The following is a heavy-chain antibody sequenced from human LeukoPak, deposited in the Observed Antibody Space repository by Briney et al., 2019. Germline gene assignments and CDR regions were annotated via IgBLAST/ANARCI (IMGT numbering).Heavy chain of an antibody. CDR3: VRGQFFFAF. J-gene: IGHJ2*01. Sequence: PSETLSLTCAVYGGSFSGYYWSWIRQPPGKGLEWTGEVHYSGSANYNPSLKSRVTISVDTSKNQFSLTLTSVTAADTAVYYCVRGQFFFAFWGRGTPVTVSS. V-gene: IGHV4-34*01. D-gene: IGHD5-24*01. CDR2: VHYSGSA. CDR1: GGSFSGYY.